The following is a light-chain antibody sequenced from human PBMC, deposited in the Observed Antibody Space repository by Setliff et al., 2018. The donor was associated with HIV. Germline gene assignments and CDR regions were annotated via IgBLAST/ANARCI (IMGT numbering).Light chain of an antibody. CDR1: SSDVGGYNY. Sequence: QSVLTQPASVSGSPGQSITISCTGTSSDVGGYNYVSWYQQHPGKAPKLMISAVSNRPSGVSNRFSGSKSGYTASLTISGLQAEDEADYYCCSYAGRYTPYVFGTGTRSPS. CDR3: CSYAGRYTPYV. CDR2: AVS. V-gene: IGLV2-14*03. J-gene: IGLJ1*01.